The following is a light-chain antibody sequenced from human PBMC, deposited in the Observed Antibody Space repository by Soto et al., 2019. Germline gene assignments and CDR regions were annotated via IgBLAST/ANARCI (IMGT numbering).Light chain of an antibody. V-gene: IGLV3-21*02. CDR3: LVWNSRSEHYV. J-gene: IGLJ1*01. Sequence: ELTQSPSLSVAPGQTFSMTGLVYNIGSKSVHWYQQKPGQAPVLVVYDDSDRRSGIPERFSGSHSENTAALTITRVESGDEADYHCLVWNSRSEHYVFGTGSKVTVL. CDR2: DDS. CDR1: NIGSKS.